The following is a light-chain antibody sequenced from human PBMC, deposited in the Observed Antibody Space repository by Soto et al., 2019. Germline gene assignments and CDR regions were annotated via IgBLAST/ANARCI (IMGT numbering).Light chain of an antibody. CDR3: QQYGGSPRT. CDR2: GAY. V-gene: IGKV3-20*01. Sequence: EFVFTQYPGPLSLSPGERATLSCRASQSVDKYLAWYQQKPGQAPRLLIYGAYTRATGIPDRFSGSGSGTDFTLTISRLEPEDFAVYYCQQYGGSPRTFGQVTKV. CDR1: QSVDKY. J-gene: IGKJ1*01.